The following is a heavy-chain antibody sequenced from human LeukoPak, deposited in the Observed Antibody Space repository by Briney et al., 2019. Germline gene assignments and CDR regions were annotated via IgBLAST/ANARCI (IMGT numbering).Heavy chain of an antibody. V-gene: IGHV3-30*18. CDR2: ISYAGSNN. Sequence: GGSLRLSCGASGFTFSIYVMLWVRQAPGKGREWVATISYAGSNNYYAVSVDGRFTISRDNSKNTLYPQMTSLSAEDTAVYYCAKSKSSLGMCDYWGQGTLVTVSS. J-gene: IGHJ4*02. CDR3: AKSKSSLGMCDY. D-gene: IGHD6-13*01. CDR1: GFTFSIYV.